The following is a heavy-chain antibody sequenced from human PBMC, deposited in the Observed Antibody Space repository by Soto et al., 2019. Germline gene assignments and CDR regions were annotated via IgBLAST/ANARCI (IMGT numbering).Heavy chain of an antibody. Sequence: QVQLVQSGAEVKKPGASVKVSCKGSEYTFASYDINWVRQATGQGLEWMGWMNPNSGNTGYSQKIQGRVIMTKNTSKKTSYMELSSRTSEDAAVYYCARGAHRAVGLLPLGEYWFDPWGQGTQVTVSS. D-gene: IGHD3-16*01. J-gene: IGHJ5*02. CDR2: MNPNSGNT. CDR1: EYTFASYD. CDR3: ARGAHRAVGLLPLGEYWFDP. V-gene: IGHV1-8*01.